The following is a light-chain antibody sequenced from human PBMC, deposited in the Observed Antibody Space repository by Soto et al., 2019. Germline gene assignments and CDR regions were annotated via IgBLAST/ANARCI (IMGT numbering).Light chain of an antibody. CDR3: QQYETYSRT. CDR2: RAS. V-gene: IGKV1-5*03. Sequence: DIQMTQSPSTLSASVGDRVTITCRASQTINTWLAWYQQKPGKAPKLLIYRASNLESGVPSRFSGSGSGTEFTLTISSLQPDDFSIYYCQQYETYSRTFGPGTKVDIK. J-gene: IGKJ3*01. CDR1: QTINTW.